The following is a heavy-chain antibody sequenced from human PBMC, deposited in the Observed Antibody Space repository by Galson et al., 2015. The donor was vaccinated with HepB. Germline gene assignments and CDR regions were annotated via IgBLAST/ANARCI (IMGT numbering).Heavy chain of an antibody. J-gene: IGHJ5*02. CDR2: IHSSGRP. CDR1: GFTVSSNY. Sequence: SLRLSCAASGFTVSSNYMSWVRQAPGKGLEWVSVIHSSGRPYYADSVKGRFTISRDNSNNTLFLQMNSLGVEDTAVYYCARGGYSYGPDLWGQGTLVIVSS. V-gene: IGHV3-53*01. D-gene: IGHD5-18*01. CDR3: ARGGYSYGPDL.